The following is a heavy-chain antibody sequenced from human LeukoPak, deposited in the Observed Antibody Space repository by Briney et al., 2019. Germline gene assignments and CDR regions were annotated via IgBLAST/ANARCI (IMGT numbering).Heavy chain of an antibody. CDR3: ARSRLGYCSSTSCYAGIGWFDP. CDR2: INHSGST. D-gene: IGHD2-2*01. V-gene: IGHV4-30-4*08. CDR1: GGSISSGDYY. Sequence: SQTLSLTCTVSGGSISSGDYYWSWIRQPPGKGLEWIGEINHSGSTNYNPSLKSRVTISVDTSKNQFSLKLSSVTAADTAVYYCARSRLGYCSSTSCYAGIGWFDPWGQGTLVTVSS. J-gene: IGHJ5*02.